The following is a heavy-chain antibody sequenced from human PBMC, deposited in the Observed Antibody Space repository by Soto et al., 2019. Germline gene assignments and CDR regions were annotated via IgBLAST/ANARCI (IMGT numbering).Heavy chain of an antibody. CDR2: IWYDGSNK. J-gene: IGHJ5*02. CDR3: ARGLCGGDCHFDP. CDR1: GFTFSSYG. Sequence: QVQLVESGGGVVQPGRSLRLSCAASGFTFSSYGMHWVRQAPGKGLEWVAVIWYDGSNKYYADSVKGRFTISRDNSKNTLYLQMISLRAEDTAVYYCARGLCGGDCHFDPWGEGTLVTVSS. D-gene: IGHD2-21*01. V-gene: IGHV3-33*01.